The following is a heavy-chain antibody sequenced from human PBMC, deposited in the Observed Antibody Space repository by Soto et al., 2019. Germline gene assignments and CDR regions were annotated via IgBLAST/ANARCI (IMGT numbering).Heavy chain of an antibody. D-gene: IGHD5-18*01. J-gene: IGHJ4*02. CDR2: INHSGST. CDR1: GGSFSGYY. V-gene: IGHV4-34*01. Sequence: SETLSLTCAVYGGSFSGYYWSWIRQPPGKGLEWIGEINHSGSTNYNPSLKSRVTISVDTSKNQFSLKLSSVTAADTAVYYCARGRRRGYSYGTFDYWGQGTLVTSPQ. CDR3: ARGRRRGYSYGTFDY.